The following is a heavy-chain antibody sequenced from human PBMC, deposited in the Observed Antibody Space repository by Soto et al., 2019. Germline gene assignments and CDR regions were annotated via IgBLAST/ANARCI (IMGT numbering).Heavy chain of an antibody. CDR3: ESKYSRGQAYYYGMDV. J-gene: IGHJ6*02. CDR2: IDPSDSYT. V-gene: IGHV5-10-1*01. D-gene: IGHD6-25*01. Sequence: PGESLKISCKGSGYSFTSYWISWVRQMPGKGLEWMGRIDPSDSYTNYSPSFQGHVTISADKSISTAYLQWSSLKASDTAMYYCESKYSRGQAYYYGMDVWGQGTTVTVSS. CDR1: GYSFTSYW.